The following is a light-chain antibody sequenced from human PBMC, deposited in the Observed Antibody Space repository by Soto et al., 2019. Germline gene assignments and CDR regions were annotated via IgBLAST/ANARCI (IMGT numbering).Light chain of an antibody. Sequence: QSVLTQPPSASGTPGQRVTISCSGSSSNIGSNIVDWYQQLPGTAPKILIYANNQRPSGVPDRFSGSKSGTSASLAISGLHSEDEADYYRAAWDDSLNGWVFGGGTKLTVL. CDR3: AAWDDSLNGWV. V-gene: IGLV1-44*01. CDR2: ANN. CDR1: SSNIGSNI. J-gene: IGLJ3*02.